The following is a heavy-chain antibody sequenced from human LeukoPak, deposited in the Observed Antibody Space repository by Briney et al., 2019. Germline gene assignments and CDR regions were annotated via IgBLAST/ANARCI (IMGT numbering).Heavy chain of an antibody. Sequence: HRASVEVSCKASGGTFSSYAISWVRQAPGQGLEWMGGIIPIFGTANYAQKFQGRVTITADESTSTAYMELSSLRSEDTAVYYCARAEYSSSSDWFDPWGQGTLVTVSS. CDR2: IIPIFGTA. V-gene: IGHV1-69*13. J-gene: IGHJ5*02. CDR3: ARAEYSSSSDWFDP. CDR1: GGTFSSYA. D-gene: IGHD6-6*01.